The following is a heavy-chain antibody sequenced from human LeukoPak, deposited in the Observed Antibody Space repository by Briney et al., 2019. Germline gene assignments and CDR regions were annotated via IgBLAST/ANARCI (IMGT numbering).Heavy chain of an antibody. CDR2: ISGSGGST. CDR3: AKAHSSGYYYFDY. D-gene: IGHD3-22*01. V-gene: IGHV3-23*01. J-gene: IGHJ4*02. Sequence: PGGSLRLSCAASGFTFSSYAMSWVRQAPGKGLDWVSAISGSGGSTYYADSVKGRFTISRDNSKNTLYLQMNSLRAEDTAVYYCAKAHSSGYYYFDYWGQGTLVTVSS. CDR1: GFTFSSYA.